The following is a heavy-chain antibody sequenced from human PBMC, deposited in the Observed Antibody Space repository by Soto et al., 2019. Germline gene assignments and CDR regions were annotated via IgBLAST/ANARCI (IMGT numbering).Heavy chain of an antibody. CDR2: INPDGSTT. V-gene: IGHV3-74*01. J-gene: IGHJ4*02. CDR3: ASLPQDVSPVPGNEGPDY. D-gene: IGHD6-19*01. CDR1: GFTFTNYW. Sequence: EVQLVESGGDLVQPGGSLRLSCAASGFTFTNYWMHWVRQAPGRGLLWISRINPDGSTTFYADSVKGRFTISRDNAKNTLYLRMNSLRGEDTALYYCASLPQDVSPVPGNEGPDYWGQGTLVTVSS.